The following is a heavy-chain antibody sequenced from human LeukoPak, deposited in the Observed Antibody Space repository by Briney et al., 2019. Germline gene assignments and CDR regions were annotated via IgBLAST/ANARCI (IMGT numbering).Heavy chain of an antibody. D-gene: IGHD6-19*01. V-gene: IGHV3-23*01. Sequence: GGSLRLSCAASGFTFNSYAMTWVRQAPGKGLEWFSAISGSGGTTYYADSGKGRFTISRDNSKNTLYLQMDSLRAEDTAVYYCAKVLGRSGWQTDYWGQGTLVSVSS. CDR2: ISGSGGTT. CDR3: AKVLGRSGWQTDY. J-gene: IGHJ4*02. CDR1: GFTFNSYA.